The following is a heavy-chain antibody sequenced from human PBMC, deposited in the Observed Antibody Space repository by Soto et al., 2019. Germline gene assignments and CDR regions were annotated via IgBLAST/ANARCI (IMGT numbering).Heavy chain of an antibody. V-gene: IGHV1-58*01. J-gene: IGHJ6*02. CDR3: AAAHLTTWVGMDV. CDR2: IVVGSGNT. CDR1: GFTFTSSA. Sequence: ASVKVSCKASGFTFTSSAVQWLRQSRGQRLEWIGWIVVGSGNTNYAQKFQERVTITRDMSASTAYMELSSLRSEDTAVYYCAAAHLTTWVGMDVWGQGTTVTVSS. D-gene: IGHD1-1*01.